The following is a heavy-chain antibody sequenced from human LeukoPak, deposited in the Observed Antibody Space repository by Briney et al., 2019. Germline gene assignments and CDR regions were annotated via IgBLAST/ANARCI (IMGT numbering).Heavy chain of an antibody. D-gene: IGHD2-8*01. V-gene: IGHV5-51*01. J-gene: IGHJ5*02. CDR3: ARHKGYCTNGVCTGWFDP. CDR1: GYSFTSYW. Sequence: GESLQISCKGSGYSFTSYWIGWVRRMPGKGLEWMGIIYPGDSDTRYSPSFQGQVTISADKSISTAYLQWSSLKASDTAMYYCARHKGYCTNGVCTGWFDPWGQGTLVTVSS. CDR2: IYPGDSDT.